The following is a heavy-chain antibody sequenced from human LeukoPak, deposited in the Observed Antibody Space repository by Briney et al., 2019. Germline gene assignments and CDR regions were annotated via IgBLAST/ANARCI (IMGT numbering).Heavy chain of an antibody. Sequence: ASVKVSCKASGYTFSNYVLTWVRQAPGQGLVWMGRISTYTGNSKYAQRFQDRVTMTTDTSTSTAYMELRNLISDDTAVYYCARAMTTGTTHGELDFWGQGTLVTVSS. CDR1: GYTFSNYV. D-gene: IGHD4-17*01. CDR2: ISTYTGNS. CDR3: ARAMTTGTTHGELDF. J-gene: IGHJ4*02. V-gene: IGHV1-18*01.